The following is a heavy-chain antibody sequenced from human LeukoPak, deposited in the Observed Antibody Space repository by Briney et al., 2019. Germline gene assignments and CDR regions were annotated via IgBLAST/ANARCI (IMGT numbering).Heavy chain of an antibody. D-gene: IGHD2-21*01. CDR2: IRYDTSNE. Sequence: GGSLRLSCGASGFSFNNYGMHWVRQAPGKGLEWLTFIRYDTSNEYYAVSVKGRFTISRDNSKNTLYLEMNSLGPEDTAVYYCARGGTVIKALDFWGQGILVAVSS. CDR1: GFSFNNYG. V-gene: IGHV3-30*02. CDR3: ARGGTVIKALDF. J-gene: IGHJ4*02.